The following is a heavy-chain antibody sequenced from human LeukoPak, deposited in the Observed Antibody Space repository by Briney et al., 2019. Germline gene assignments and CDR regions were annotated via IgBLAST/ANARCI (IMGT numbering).Heavy chain of an antibody. Sequence: GASVKVSCKASGYTFTSYYMHWVRQAPGQGLEWMGIINPSGGSTSYAQKFQGIVTMTKDTSTSTVYMELSSLRSEDTAVYYCARGPRPDSSGWYTGGAFDIWGQGTMVTVSS. CDR3: ARGPRPDSSGWYTGGAFDI. CDR1: GYTFTSYY. J-gene: IGHJ3*02. V-gene: IGHV1-46*01. CDR2: INPSGGST. D-gene: IGHD6-19*01.